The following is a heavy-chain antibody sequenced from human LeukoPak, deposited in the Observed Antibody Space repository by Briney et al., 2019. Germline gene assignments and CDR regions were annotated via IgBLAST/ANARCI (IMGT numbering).Heavy chain of an antibody. Sequence: GASVKVSCKAFGYTFSNYGISWVRQAPGQGLEWMGWISAYNGDTKSAQKLQGRVTMTTDTSTITAYMELRSLGPDDTAVYYCARGTTTGFDYWGQGTLVTVSS. CDR1: GYTFSNYG. CDR2: ISAYNGDT. CDR3: ARGTTTGFDY. V-gene: IGHV1-18*01. D-gene: IGHD1-7*01. J-gene: IGHJ4*02.